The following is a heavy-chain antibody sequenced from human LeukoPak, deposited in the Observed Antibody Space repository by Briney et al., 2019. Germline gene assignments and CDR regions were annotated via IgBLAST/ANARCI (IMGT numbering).Heavy chain of an antibody. V-gene: IGHV3-30-3*02. J-gene: IGHJ3*02. CDR1: GFTFSSYA. CDR3: AKPSNDYSNYGAFDI. Sequence: GGSLRLSCAASGFTFSSYAMHWVRQAPGKGLEWVAVISYDGSNKYYADSVKGRFTISRDNSKNTLYLQMNSLRAEDTAVYYCAKPSNDYSNYGAFDIWGQGTMVTVSS. CDR2: ISYDGSNK. D-gene: IGHD4-11*01.